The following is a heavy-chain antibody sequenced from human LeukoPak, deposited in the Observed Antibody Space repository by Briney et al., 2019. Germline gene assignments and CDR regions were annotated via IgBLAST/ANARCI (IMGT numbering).Heavy chain of an antibody. CDR2: IYTSGST. Sequence: NPSETLSLTCTVSGGSISSYYWSWIRQPAGKGLEWIGRIYTSGSTNYNPSLKSRVTMSVDTSKNQFSLRLTSVTAADTAVYYCARDHGSSNWFYYWGQGTLVTVSS. CDR1: GGSISSYY. J-gene: IGHJ4*02. D-gene: IGHD3-10*01. CDR3: ARDHGSSNWFYY. V-gene: IGHV4-4*07.